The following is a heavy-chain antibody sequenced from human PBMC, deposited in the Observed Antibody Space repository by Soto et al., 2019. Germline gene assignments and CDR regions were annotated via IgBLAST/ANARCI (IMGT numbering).Heavy chain of an antibody. CDR2: ISAYNGNT. J-gene: IGHJ4*02. Sequence: ASVKVSFKASGYTFTSYGISWVRQAPGQGLEWMGWISAYNGNTSYAQKFQGRVTMTRDTSTSTVYMELSSLRSEDTAVYYCARVRNSPIRYFDYWGQGTLVTVSS. CDR3: ARVRNSPIRYFDY. CDR1: GYTFTSYG. D-gene: IGHD1-1*01. V-gene: IGHV1-18*04.